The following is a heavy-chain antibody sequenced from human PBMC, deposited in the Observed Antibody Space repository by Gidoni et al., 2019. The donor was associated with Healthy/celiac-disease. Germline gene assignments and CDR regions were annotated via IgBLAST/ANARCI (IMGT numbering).Heavy chain of an antibody. J-gene: IGHJ4*02. V-gene: IGHV3-23*01. CDR3: AKGGSYFDY. CDR2: ISGSGGST. D-gene: IGHD1-26*01. Sequence: VSAISGSGGSTYYADSVKGRFTISRDNSKNTLYLQMNSLRAEDTAVYYCAKGGSYFDYWGQGTLVTVSS.